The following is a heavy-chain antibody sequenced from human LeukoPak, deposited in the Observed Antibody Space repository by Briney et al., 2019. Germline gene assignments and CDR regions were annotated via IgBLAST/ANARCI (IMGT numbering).Heavy chain of an antibody. CDR1: GGSFTSGGYY. CDR3: ARDKVTVTGNWFDS. J-gene: IGHJ5*01. D-gene: IGHD4-17*01. V-gene: IGHV4-31*03. Sequence: SETLSLTCTVSGGSFTSGGYYWSWIPQPPGKGLEWMGYIYYTGSTHYNPSLKSRISMSVDTSKRQFSLNLMSVTGADTAIYYCARDKVTVTGNWFDSWGQGTLVAVSS. CDR2: IYYTGST.